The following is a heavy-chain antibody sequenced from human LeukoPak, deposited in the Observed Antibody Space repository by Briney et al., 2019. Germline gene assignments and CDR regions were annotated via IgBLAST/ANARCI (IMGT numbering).Heavy chain of an antibody. CDR2: ISGSGGST. V-gene: IGHV3-23*01. D-gene: IGHD2-15*01. Sequence: GGSLRLSCAASGFTFSSYAMSWVRQAPGKGLEWVSAISGSGGSTYCADSVKGRFTISRDNSKNTLYLQMNSLRAEDTAVYYCTTDLLGYCSGGSCYMGDYWGQGTLVTVSS. J-gene: IGHJ4*02. CDR1: GFTFSSYA. CDR3: TTDLLGYCSGGSCYMGDY.